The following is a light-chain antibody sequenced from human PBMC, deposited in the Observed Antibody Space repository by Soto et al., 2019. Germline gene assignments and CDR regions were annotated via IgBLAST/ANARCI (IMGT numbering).Light chain of an antibody. CDR3: CSYAGSGTPLYV. CDR1: SSDIGNYNL. CDR2: EGT. V-gene: IGLV2-23*01. Sequence: QSALTQPASVSGSPGQSITISCTGTSSDIGNYNLVSWYQQHPDKAPKLMIYEGTKRPSGVSNRFSGSKSGNTASLTISGLQAEDEADYYCCSYAGSGTPLYVFGTGTKVTVL. J-gene: IGLJ1*01.